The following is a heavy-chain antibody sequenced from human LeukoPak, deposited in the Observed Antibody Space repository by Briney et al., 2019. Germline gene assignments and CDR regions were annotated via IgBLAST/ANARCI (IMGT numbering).Heavy chain of an antibody. Sequence: GRSLRLSCAASGFTFSSYAMHWVRQAPGKELEWVAVISYDGSNKYYADSVKGRFTTSRDNSKNTLYLQMNSLRAEDTAVYYCAKEDYGDHHLPLGLDVWGQGTTVTVSS. CDR1: GFTFSSYA. CDR2: ISYDGSNK. D-gene: IGHD4-17*01. J-gene: IGHJ6*02. V-gene: IGHV3-30-3*02. CDR3: AKEDYGDHHLPLGLDV.